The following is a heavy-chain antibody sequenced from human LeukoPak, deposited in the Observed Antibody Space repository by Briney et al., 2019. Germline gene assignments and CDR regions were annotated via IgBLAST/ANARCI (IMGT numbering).Heavy chain of an antibody. CDR1: GFTFSSYW. D-gene: IGHD1-26*01. CDR3: AKMGATTWSHEDY. V-gene: IGHV3-48*04. J-gene: IGHJ4*02. Sequence: PGGSLRLSCAASGFTFSSYWMSWVRQAPGKGLEWVSYISSSGSTIYYADSVKGRFTISRDNAKNSLYLQMNSLRAEDTAVYYCAKMGATTWSHEDYWGQGTLVTVSS. CDR2: ISSSGSTI.